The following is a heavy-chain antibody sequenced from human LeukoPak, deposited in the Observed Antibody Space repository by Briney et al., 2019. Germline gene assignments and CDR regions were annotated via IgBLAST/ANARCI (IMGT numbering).Heavy chain of an antibody. CDR1: GFTFNSYA. V-gene: IGHV3-23*01. D-gene: IGHD1-26*01. J-gene: IGHJ4*02. CDR2: ISDSDGST. CDR3: AKADLSGSATYYFDY. Sequence: PGGSLRLSCAASGFTFNSYAMSWVRQAPGKGLEWVSVISDSDGSTYYADSVKGRFTISRDISKNTLYLQMNSLRAEDTAVYYCAKADLSGSATYYFDYWGQGTLVTVSS.